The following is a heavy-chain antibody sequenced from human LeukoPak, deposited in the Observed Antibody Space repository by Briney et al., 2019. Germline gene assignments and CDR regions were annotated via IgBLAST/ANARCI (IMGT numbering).Heavy chain of an antibody. Sequence: GESLKISCKGSGYSFTSYWIGWVRQMPGKGLEWMGIIYPGDSDTRYSPSFQGQVTISADKSISTAYLQWSSPKASDTAMYYCARQLSVVPSNNWFDPWGQGTLVTVSS. CDR2: IYPGDSDT. CDR1: GYSFTSYW. D-gene: IGHD2-2*01. CDR3: ARQLSVVPSNNWFDP. J-gene: IGHJ5*02. V-gene: IGHV5-51*01.